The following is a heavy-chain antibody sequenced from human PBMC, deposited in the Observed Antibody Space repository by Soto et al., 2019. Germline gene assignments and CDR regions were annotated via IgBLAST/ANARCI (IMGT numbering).Heavy chain of an antibody. J-gene: IGHJ4*02. D-gene: IGHD3-3*01. CDR2: ISDNGSDK. Sequence: QVQLVESGGGVVQPERSLRLSCAASGFTFSRYGMHWVRQTPGKGLEWVAVISDNGSDKYYGDSVKGRFTISRDNYKNTLDLQMNSLRAEDTAVYFCARDPFGQTYPVVYDYWGQGTLVTVSS. CDR3: ARDPFGQTYPVVYDY. V-gene: IGHV3-30*03. CDR1: GFTFSRYG.